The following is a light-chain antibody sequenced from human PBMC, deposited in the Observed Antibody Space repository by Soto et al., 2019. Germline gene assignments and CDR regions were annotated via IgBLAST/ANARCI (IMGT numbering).Light chain of an antibody. CDR2: GAS. CDR1: QSVSSN. CDR3: QQYNKWPPYT. J-gene: IGKJ2*01. Sequence: EIVMTQSPATLSVCPGERATLSCRASQSVSSNLAWYQQKPGQGPRLLIYGASTRATSIPARFSGSGSGTEFTLTINSLQSEDFAVYYCQQYNKWPPYTFGQGTKLEIK. V-gene: IGKV3-15*01.